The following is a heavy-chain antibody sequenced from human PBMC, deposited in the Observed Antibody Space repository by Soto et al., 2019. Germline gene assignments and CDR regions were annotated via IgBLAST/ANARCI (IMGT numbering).Heavy chain of an antibody. D-gene: IGHD6-19*01. Sequence: SVKVSCKASGGTFSSYAISWVRQAPGQGLEWMGGIIPIFGTANYAQKFQGRVTITADKSTSTAYMELSGLRSEDTAVYYCARGPPNSSGWPYGMDVWGQGTTVTVS. CDR2: IIPIFGTA. J-gene: IGHJ6*02. CDR1: GGTFSSYA. V-gene: IGHV1-69*06. CDR3: ARGPPNSSGWPYGMDV.